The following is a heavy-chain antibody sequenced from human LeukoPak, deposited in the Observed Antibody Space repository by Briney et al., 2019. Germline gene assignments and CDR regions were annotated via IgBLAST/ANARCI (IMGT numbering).Heavy chain of an antibody. D-gene: IGHD3-3*01. CDR1: GYTFTSYY. CDR3: AREGGGIIEDDNWFDP. CDR2: INPSGGST. Sequence: ASVKVSCKASGYTFTSYYMHWVRQAPGQGLEWMRIINPSGGSTSYAQKFQGRVTMTRDTSTSTVYMELSSLRSEDTAVYYCAREGGGIIEDDNWFDPWGQGTLVTVSS. V-gene: IGHV1-46*01. J-gene: IGHJ5*02.